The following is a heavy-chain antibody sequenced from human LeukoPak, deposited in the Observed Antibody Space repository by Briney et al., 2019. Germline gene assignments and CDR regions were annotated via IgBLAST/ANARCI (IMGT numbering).Heavy chain of an antibody. CDR3: AFEIGRSQGAFDI. J-gene: IGHJ3*02. D-gene: IGHD1-26*01. Sequence: GGSLRLSCAASGFIFSRYAKHWVRQTPGKGLEWVAAIWNDGSDENYADSVKGRFTISSDNSKNTLYLQMNSLRAEDTAVYYCAFEIGRSQGAFDIWGQGTMITVSS. CDR2: IWNDGSDE. CDR1: GFIFSRYA. V-gene: IGHV3-33*01.